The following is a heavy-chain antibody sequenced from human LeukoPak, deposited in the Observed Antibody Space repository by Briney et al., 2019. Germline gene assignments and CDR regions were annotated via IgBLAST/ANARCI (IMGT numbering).Heavy chain of an antibody. CDR3: ARATGKYCTGASCHNGRFDY. V-gene: IGHV5-51*01. D-gene: IGHD2-8*02. CDR1: GYSFTDYW. J-gene: IGHJ4*02. Sequence: GESLKISCKGFGYSFTDYWIGWVRQMPGKGLEGRGIIYPGDSDDRYSPSFQAQVTISVDKSINTAYLHWGNLEASDTAIYFCARATGKYCTGASCHNGRFDYWGQGTLVTVSS. CDR2: IYPGDSDD.